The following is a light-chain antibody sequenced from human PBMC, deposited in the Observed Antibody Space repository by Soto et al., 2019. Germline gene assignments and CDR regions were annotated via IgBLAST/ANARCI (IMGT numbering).Light chain of an antibody. J-gene: IGKJ1*01. CDR3: QQYNRYWT. CDR2: KAS. Sequence: DIQMTQSPSTLSASVGDRVTITCRASQSISTWLAWYQHKPGKAPKLLIYKASTFENGVPSRFSGSGSGTEFTLTITSLQPDDFATYYCQQYNRYWTFGQGTKVEIK. V-gene: IGKV1-5*03. CDR1: QSISTW.